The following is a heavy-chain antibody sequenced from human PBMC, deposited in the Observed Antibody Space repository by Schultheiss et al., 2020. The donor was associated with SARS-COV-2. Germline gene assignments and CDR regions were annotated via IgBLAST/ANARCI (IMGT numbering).Heavy chain of an antibody. CDR1: GFTFSSYA. CDR3: ARGGSGWFREGTHPDWYFDL. CDR2: ISYHGSNK. J-gene: IGHJ2*01. D-gene: IGHD6-19*01. Sequence: GESLKISCVASGFTFSSYAMHWVRQAPGKGLEWVTVISYHGSNKHYADSVKGRFTISRDNSKNTLYLQMNSLRAGDTAVYYCARGGSGWFREGTHPDWYFDLWGRGTLVTVSS. V-gene: IGHV3-30*07.